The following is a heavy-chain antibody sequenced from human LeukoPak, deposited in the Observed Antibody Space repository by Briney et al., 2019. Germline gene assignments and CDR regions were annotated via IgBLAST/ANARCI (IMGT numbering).Heavy chain of an antibody. V-gene: IGHV1-69*13. J-gene: IGHJ5*02. Sequence: GASVKVSCKASGYTFTSYYMHWVRQAPGQGLEWMGGIIPIFGTANYAQKFQGRVTITADESTSTAYMELSSLRSEDTAVYYCARASPRGYDILTGWRNWFDPWGQGTLVTVSS. CDR3: ARASPRGYDILTGWRNWFDP. CDR2: IIPIFGTA. D-gene: IGHD3-9*01. CDR1: GYTFTSYY.